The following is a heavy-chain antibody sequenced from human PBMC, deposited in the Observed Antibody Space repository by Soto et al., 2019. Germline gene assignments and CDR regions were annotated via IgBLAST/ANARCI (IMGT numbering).Heavy chain of an antibody. CDR3: ARIFLYFGSGCYLGWFDP. J-gene: IGHJ5*02. V-gene: IGHV1-8*02. CDR1: GYTFPTYE. Sequence: QAQLVQSGAEVKKPGASVTVSCKASGYTFPTYEINWVRQAAGQGLEWMGWMNPNSGNTVYEQRFQARVTMTRNTSIRTAYMELSSLTSEDTAIYYCARIFLYFGSGCYLGWFDPWGQGTLVTVSS. D-gene: IGHD3-10*01. CDR2: MNPNSGNT.